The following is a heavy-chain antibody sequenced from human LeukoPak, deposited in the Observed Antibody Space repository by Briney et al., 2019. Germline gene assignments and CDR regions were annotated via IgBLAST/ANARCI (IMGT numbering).Heavy chain of an antibody. CDR2: IYYSGST. D-gene: IGHD3-22*01. Sequence: SETLSLTCTVSGGSISSGGYYWSWIRQHPGKGLEWIGYIYYSGSTYYNPSLKSRVTISVDTSQNQFSLKLSSVTAADTAVYYCARVVIGVLAFDIWGQGTMVTVSS. J-gene: IGHJ3*02. CDR1: GGSISSGGYY. V-gene: IGHV4-31*03. CDR3: ARVVIGVLAFDI.